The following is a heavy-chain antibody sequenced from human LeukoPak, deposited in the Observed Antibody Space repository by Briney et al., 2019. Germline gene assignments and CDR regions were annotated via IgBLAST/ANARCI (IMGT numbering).Heavy chain of an antibody. CDR1: GYTFTGYY. CDR2: INPNSGGT. Sequence: ASVKVSCKASGYTFTGYYMHWVRQAPGQGLEWMGWINPNSGGTNYAQKFQGRVTMTRDMSTSTVYMELSSLRSDDTAVYYCARGHGSGSTIWFDPWGQGALVTVSS. CDR3: ARGHGSGSTIWFDP. D-gene: IGHD3-10*01. V-gene: IGHV1-2*02. J-gene: IGHJ5*02.